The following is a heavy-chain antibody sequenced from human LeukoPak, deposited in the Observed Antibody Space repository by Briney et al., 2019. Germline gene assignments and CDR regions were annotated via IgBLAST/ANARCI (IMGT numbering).Heavy chain of an antibody. CDR3: ASDALYSYCSTTSCYGPNDY. D-gene: IGHD2-2*01. CDR2: ISSSSSYI. Sequence: GGSLRLSCAASGFTFSSYSMNWVRQAPGKWLEWVSSISSSSSYIYYADSVKGRFTISRDNAKNSLYLQMNSLRAEDTAVYYCASDALYSYCSTTSCYGPNDYWGQGTLVTVSS. J-gene: IGHJ4*02. CDR1: GFTFSSYS. V-gene: IGHV3-21*01.